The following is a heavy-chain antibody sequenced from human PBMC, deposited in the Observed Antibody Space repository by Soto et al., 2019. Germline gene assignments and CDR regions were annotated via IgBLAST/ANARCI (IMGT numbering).Heavy chain of an antibody. CDR1: GGSISSYY. D-gene: IGHD3-10*01. Sequence: NPSETLSLTCTVSGGSISSYYWSWIRQPAGRGLEWIGRIYTSGSTNYNPSLKSRVTMSVDTSKNQFSLTLSSVTAADTAVYYCARENRLGTYYFDSWGQGTLVTVSS. CDR3: ARENRLGTYYFDS. V-gene: IGHV4-4*07. CDR2: IYTSGST. J-gene: IGHJ4*02.